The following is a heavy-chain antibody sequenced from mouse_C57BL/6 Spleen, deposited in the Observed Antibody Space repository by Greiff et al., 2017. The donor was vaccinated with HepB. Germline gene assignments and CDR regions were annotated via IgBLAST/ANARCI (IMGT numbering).Heavy chain of an antibody. CDR3: ARGVTLYYDYDGYFDV. CDR2: IYPRSGNT. Sequence: QVQLKESGAELARPGASVKLSCKASGYTFTSYGISWVKQRTGQGLEWIGEIYPRSGNTYYNEKFKGKATLTADKSSSTAYMELRSLTSEDSAVYFCARGVTLYYDYDGYFDVWGTGTTVTVSS. V-gene: IGHV1-81*01. J-gene: IGHJ1*03. CDR1: GYTFTSYG. D-gene: IGHD2-4*01.